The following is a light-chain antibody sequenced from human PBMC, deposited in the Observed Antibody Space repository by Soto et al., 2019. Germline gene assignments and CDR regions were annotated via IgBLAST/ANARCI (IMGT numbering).Light chain of an antibody. CDR3: CSYAGSSTSVV. Sequence: QSALTQPASVSGSPGQSITISCTGTSRDVGSYNLVSWYQQHPGKAPKLMIYEGSKRPSGVSNLFSGSKSGNTASLTISGLQAEDVADYYCCSYAGSSTSVVFGGGTKLTVL. CDR2: EGS. CDR1: SRDVGSYNL. J-gene: IGLJ2*01. V-gene: IGLV2-23*01.